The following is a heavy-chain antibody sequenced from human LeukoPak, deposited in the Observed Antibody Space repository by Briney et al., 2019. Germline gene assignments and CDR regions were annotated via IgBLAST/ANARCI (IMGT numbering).Heavy chain of an antibody. CDR3: ARVVNGYVDY. J-gene: IGHJ4*02. CDR2: ISASSNYI. D-gene: IGHD2-8*01. CDR1: GFTFSNTK. V-gene: IGHV3-21*06. Sequence: GGSLRLSCAASGFTFSNTKMNWVCQAPGKGLKWVSFISASSNYIYYADSVKGRFTISRDNAQNSLYLQMNSLRAEDTAVYFCARVVNGYVDYWGQGTLVTVSS.